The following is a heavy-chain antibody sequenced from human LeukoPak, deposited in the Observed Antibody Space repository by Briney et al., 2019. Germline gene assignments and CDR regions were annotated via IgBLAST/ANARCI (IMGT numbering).Heavy chain of an antibody. V-gene: IGHV4-59*01. D-gene: IGHD5-24*01. J-gene: IGHJ4*02. Sequence: SETLSLTCTVSGGSISSYYWSWIRQPPGKGLEWIGYIYYSGSTNYNPSLKSRVTISVDTSKNRFSLKLSSVTAADTAVYYCARLRWLQLIDYWGQGTLVTVSS. CDR2: IYYSGST. CDR1: GGSISSYY. CDR3: ARLRWLQLIDY.